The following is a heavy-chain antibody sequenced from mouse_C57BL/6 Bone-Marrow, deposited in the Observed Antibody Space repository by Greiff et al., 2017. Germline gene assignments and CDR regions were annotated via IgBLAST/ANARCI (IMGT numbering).Heavy chain of an antibody. V-gene: IGHV1-63*01. Sequence: VQLQQSGAELVRPGTSVKMSCKASGYTFTNYWIGWAKQRPGHGLEWIGDIYPGGGYTNYNEKFKGKATLTADKSSSTAYMQFSSLTSEDSAVYYCARWLTGTFDYWGQGTTLTVSS. J-gene: IGHJ2*01. CDR1: GYTFTNYW. D-gene: IGHD4-1*01. CDR2: IYPGGGYT. CDR3: ARWLTGTFDY.